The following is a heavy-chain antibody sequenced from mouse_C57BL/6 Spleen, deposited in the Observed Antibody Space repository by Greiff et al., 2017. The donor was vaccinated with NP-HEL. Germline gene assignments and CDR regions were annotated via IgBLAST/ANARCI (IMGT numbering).Heavy chain of an antibody. Sequence: QVQLQQPGAELVRPGSSVKLSCKASGYTFTSYWMDWVKQRPGQGLEWIGNIYPSDSETHYNQKFKDKATLTVDKSSSTAYMQLSSLTSEDSAVYYCARVGAYDGYYRYFDYWGQGTTLTVSS. CDR2: IYPSDSET. CDR1: GYTFTSYW. D-gene: IGHD2-3*01. CDR3: ARVGAYDGYYRYFDY. V-gene: IGHV1-61*01. J-gene: IGHJ2*01.